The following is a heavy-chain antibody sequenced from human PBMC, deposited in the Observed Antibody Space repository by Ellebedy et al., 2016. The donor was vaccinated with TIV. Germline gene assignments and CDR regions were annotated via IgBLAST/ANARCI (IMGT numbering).Heavy chain of an antibody. CDR2: TIPILGMT. CDR3: AIWGFSSGCLDY. D-gene: IGHD6-19*01. Sequence: ASVKVSCKASGGIFSSYAINWVRQAPGQGLEWIGRTIPILGMTNYAQKFQGRVTIPADTSTSTVYMELSSLRSEDTAVYYCAIWGFSSGCLDYWGQGTLVTVSS. J-gene: IGHJ4*02. CDR1: GGIFSSYA. V-gene: IGHV1-69*04.